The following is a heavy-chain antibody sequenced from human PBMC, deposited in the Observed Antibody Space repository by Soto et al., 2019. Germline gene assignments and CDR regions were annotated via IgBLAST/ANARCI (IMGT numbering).Heavy chain of an antibody. D-gene: IGHD5-12*01. V-gene: IGHV1-18*01. CDR1: GYTFTSYG. J-gene: IGHJ6*03. CDR3: AIDEYSGYEAPRYYYYYYMDV. CDR2: ISAYNGNT. Sequence: ASVKVSCKASGYTFTSYGISWVRQAPGQGLEWMGWISAYNGNTNYAQKLQGRVTMTTDTSTSTAYMELRSLRSDDTAVYYCAIDEYSGYEAPRYYYYYYMDVWGKGTTVTVS.